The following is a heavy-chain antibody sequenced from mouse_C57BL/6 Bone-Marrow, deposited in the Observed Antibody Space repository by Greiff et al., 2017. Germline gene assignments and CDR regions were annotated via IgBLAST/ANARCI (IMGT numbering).Heavy chain of an antibody. CDR3: TTGYGSNYAMDY. J-gene: IGHJ4*01. V-gene: IGHV14-4*01. D-gene: IGHD1-1*01. CDR1: GFNIKDDY. Sequence: VQLQQSGAELVRPGASVKLSCTASGFNIKDDYMHWVKQRPEQGLEWIGWIDPENGDTEYDSKVSGKATITADTSSNTAYLQLSSLTSGDTAVYFCTTGYGSNYAMDYWGQGTSVTVSS. CDR2: IDPENGDT.